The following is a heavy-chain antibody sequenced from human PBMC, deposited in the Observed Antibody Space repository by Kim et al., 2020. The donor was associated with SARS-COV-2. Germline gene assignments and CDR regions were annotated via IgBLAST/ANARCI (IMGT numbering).Heavy chain of an antibody. Sequence: QKFQGRVTMTEDTSTDTAYMELSSLRSEDTAVYYCATFYWPGSYYNVFDYWGQGTLVTVSS. J-gene: IGHJ4*02. CDR3: ATFYWPGSYYNVFDY. V-gene: IGHV1-24*01. D-gene: IGHD3-10*01.